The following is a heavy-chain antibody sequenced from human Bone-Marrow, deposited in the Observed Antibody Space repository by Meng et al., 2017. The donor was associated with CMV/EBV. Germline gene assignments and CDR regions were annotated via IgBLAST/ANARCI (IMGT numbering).Heavy chain of an antibody. J-gene: IGHJ2*01. D-gene: IGHD3-3*02. CDR3: AKDPFLEWSWYFDL. Sequence: ETLSLTCAASGFTFSSYAMSWVRQAPGKGLEWVSAISGSGGSTYYADSVKGRFTISRDNSKNTLYLQMNSLRAEDTAVYYCAKDPFLEWSWYFDLWGRGTLVTVSS. V-gene: IGHV3-23*01. CDR2: ISGSGGST. CDR1: GFTFSSYA.